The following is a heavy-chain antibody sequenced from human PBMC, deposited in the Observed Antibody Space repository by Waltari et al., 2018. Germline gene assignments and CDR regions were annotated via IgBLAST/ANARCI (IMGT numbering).Heavy chain of an antibody. Sequence: EVQLVQSGGGLVQPGRSLRLSCTASGFTFGDHAMAWVRQAPGKGLEGVGFIRSKAYGGTTEYAASVKGRFIISRDDSKSIAYLQMNSLKTEDTAVYYCARGDDSSGSSDAFDTWGLGTLVTVSS. V-gene: IGHV3-49*04. CDR3: ARGDDSSGSSDAFDT. D-gene: IGHD3-22*01. CDR1: GFTFGDHA. J-gene: IGHJ3*02. CDR2: IRSKAYGGTT.